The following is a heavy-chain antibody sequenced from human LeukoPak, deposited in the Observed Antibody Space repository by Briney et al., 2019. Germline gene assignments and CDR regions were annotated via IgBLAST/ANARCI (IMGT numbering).Heavy chain of an antibody. Sequence: SETLSLTCTVSGGSISSGGYYWSWIRQHPGKGLEWIGRILNGGSTNYNPSLKSRVTMSVDTSKNQFSLNLNSVTAADTAVYYCARGSMGGSGTYYRDYYYGMDVWGQGTTVTVSS. CDR1: GGSISSGGYY. CDR2: ILNGGST. J-gene: IGHJ6*02. CDR3: ARGSMGGSGTYYRDYYYGMDV. D-gene: IGHD3-10*01. V-gene: IGHV4-61*08.